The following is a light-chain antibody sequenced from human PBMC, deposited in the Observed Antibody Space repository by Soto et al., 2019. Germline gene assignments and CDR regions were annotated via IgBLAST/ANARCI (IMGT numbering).Light chain of an antibody. Sequence: DIPLTQSPSFLSASVGDRVTITCRASQGISSYLAWYQQKPGKAPKLLIFAASTLQSGVPSRFSGSGSGTEFTLTINNLQPEDFATYYCQQLQTFGQGTMMEIK. J-gene: IGKJ1*01. CDR3: QQLQT. CDR2: AAS. CDR1: QGISSY. V-gene: IGKV1-9*01.